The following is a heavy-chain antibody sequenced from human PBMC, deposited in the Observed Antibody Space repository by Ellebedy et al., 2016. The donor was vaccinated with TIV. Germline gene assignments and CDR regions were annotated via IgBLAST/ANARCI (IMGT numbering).Heavy chain of an antibody. CDR1: GYNFTAFD. Sequence: ASVKVSXKASGYNFTAFDINWVRQAPGQGLEWMGWISAYNGNTKYAQKLQGRVTMTTDTSTSTAYMELNSLTSEDTAVYYCARNYQGLTIWGQGTLVTVSS. D-gene: IGHD1-7*01. J-gene: IGHJ4*02. CDR3: ARNYQGLTI. CDR2: ISAYNGNT. V-gene: IGHV1-18*01.